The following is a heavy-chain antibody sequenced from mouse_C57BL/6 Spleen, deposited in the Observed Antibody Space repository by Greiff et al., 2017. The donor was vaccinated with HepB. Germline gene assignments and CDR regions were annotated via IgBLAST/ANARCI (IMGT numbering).Heavy chain of an antibody. V-gene: IGHV1-59*01. Sequence: QVQLQQPGAELVRPGTSVKLSCKASGYTFTSYWMHWVKQRPGQGLEWIGVIDPSDSYTNYNQKFKGKATLTVDTSSSTAYMQLSSLTSEDSAVYYCASRWPPAFAYWGQGTLVTVSA. D-gene: IGHD1-1*02. J-gene: IGHJ3*01. CDR2: IDPSDSYT. CDR1: GYTFTSYW. CDR3: ASRWPPAFAY.